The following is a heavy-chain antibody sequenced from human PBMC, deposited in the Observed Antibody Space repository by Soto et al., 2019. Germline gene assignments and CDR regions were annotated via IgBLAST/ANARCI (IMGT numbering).Heavy chain of an antibody. D-gene: IGHD6-19*01. CDR3: AIDGAVAVHAFDI. J-gene: IGHJ3*02. CDR2: IIPILGIA. V-gene: IGHV1-69*04. Sequence: SVKVSCKASGGTFSSYTISWVRQAPGQGLEWMGRIIPILGIANYAQKFQGRVTITADKSTSTAYMELSSLRSEDTAVYYCAIDGAVAVHAFDIWGQGTMVTVS. CDR1: GGTFSSYT.